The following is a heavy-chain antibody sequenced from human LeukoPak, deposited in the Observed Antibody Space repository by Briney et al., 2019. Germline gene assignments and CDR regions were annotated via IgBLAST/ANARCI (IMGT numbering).Heavy chain of an antibody. V-gene: IGHV1-2*02. J-gene: IGHJ4*02. Sequence: ASVTVSCTASGYTFTVYYMHWVRQAPGQGGEWMGWINPNSGGTNYAQKFQGRVTMTRDTSISTAYMELSRLRSDDTAVYYCARATVGKAVELIDYWGQGTLVTVSS. CDR2: INPNSGGT. CDR1: GYTFTVYY. CDR3: ARATVGKAVELIDY. D-gene: IGHD3-10*01.